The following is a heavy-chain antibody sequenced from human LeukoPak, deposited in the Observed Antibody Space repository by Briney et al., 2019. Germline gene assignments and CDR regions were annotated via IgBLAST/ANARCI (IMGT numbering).Heavy chain of an antibody. CDR2: IQPDGSEQ. CDR1: GFTFSSNG. D-gene: IGHD3-16*01. V-gene: IGHV3-7*01. Sequence: GGSLRLSCVASGFTFSSNGMHWVRQAPGKGLEWVGNIQPDGSEQYPVDSVKGRFTISRDNSRKLLFLQMNSLRVEDTAVYYCASQSYARFDPWGQGTLVTVSS. J-gene: IGHJ5*02. CDR3: ASQSYARFDP.